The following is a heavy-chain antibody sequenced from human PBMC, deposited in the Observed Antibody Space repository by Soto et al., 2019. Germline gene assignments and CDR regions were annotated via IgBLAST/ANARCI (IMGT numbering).Heavy chain of an antibody. CDR3: ARTYSSSRYNWFDP. J-gene: IGHJ5*02. V-gene: IGHV1-3*01. D-gene: IGHD6-13*01. Sequence: ASVKVSCKASGYTFTNYAMHWVRQAPGQRLDWMGWINAGNGNAKYSQKFQGRVTITRDTSASTAYMELSSLRSEDTAVYYCARTYSSSRYNWFDPWGQGTLVTVSS. CDR1: GYTFTNYA. CDR2: INAGNGNA.